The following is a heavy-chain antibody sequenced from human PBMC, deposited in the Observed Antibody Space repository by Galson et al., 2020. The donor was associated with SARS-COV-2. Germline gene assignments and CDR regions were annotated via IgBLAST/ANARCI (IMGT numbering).Heavy chain of an antibody. J-gene: IGHJ5*02. CDR2: IYYSGST. D-gene: IGHD3-10*01. CDR1: GGSISSSSYY. Sequence: SETLSLTCTVSGGSISSSSYYWGWIRQPPGKGLEWIGSIYYSGSTYYNPSLKSRVTISVDTSKNQFSLKLSSVTAADTAVYYCARHVHYYGSGSPYNWFDPWGQGTLVTVSS. CDR3: ARHVHYYGSGSPYNWFDP. V-gene: IGHV4-39*01.